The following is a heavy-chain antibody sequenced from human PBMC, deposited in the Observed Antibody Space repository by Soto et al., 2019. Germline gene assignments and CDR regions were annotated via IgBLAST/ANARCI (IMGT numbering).Heavy chain of an antibody. J-gene: IGHJ4*02. CDR1: GFTFSSYA. CDR2: ISGSGGST. Sequence: GGSLRLSCAASGFTFSSYAMSWVRQAPGKGLEWVSAISGSGGSTYYADSVKGRFTISRDNSKNTLYLQMNSLRAEDTAVYYCAKDGEYSSSSGSFGYWGQGTLVTVSS. CDR3: AKDGEYSSSSGSFGY. V-gene: IGHV3-23*01. D-gene: IGHD6-6*01.